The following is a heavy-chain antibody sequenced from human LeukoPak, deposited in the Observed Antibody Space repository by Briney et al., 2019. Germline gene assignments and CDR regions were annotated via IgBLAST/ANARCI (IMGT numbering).Heavy chain of an antibody. CDR1: GYRFTSYW. CDR2: IYPGDSDT. D-gene: IGHD6-19*01. Sequence: GGSLKTPWKGSGYRFTSYWIGWVRPIPGKGLEWVGIIYPGDSDTRYSTSFQGQVTISADKSISTAYLQWSSLKASDTAMYYCARQFHSLSSGWYEGWAPTYYFDYWGQGTLVTVSS. CDR3: ARQFHSLSSGWYEGWAPTYYFDY. V-gene: IGHV5-51*01. J-gene: IGHJ4*02.